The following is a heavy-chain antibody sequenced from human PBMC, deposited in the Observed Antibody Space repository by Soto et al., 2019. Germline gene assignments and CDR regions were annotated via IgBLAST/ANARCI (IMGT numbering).Heavy chain of an antibody. CDR1: GYLISSGYY. D-gene: IGHD3-22*01. CDR3: ARDFSSGYDSYYFDY. J-gene: IGHJ4*02. V-gene: IGHV4-38-2*02. CDR2: IDYSGRT. Sequence: SKTLSPTCAVSGYLISSGYYWGVIRQTPGKGLEWLGSIDYSGRTYYNPSLKSRVSTSVDLSKTQFSLNLRSVTATYTAVYFCARDFSSGYDSYYFDYWGQGTLVTVSS.